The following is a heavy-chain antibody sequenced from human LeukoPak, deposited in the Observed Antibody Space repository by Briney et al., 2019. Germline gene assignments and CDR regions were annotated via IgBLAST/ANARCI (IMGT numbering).Heavy chain of an antibody. D-gene: IGHD2-2*02. Sequence: PSESLSLTCAVAGGSINSRDYCSGWIRQPPGKGLEWVGSIYYTLSTFHNPSLKSRVIISVDTSKNLFSLKLTSVTAADSAISYCARQTIASVTGYMLFALWGRGTLVIVSS. CDR3: ARQTIASVTGYMLFAL. V-gene: IGHV4-39*01. CDR1: GGSINSRDYC. J-gene: IGHJ2*01. CDR2: IYYTLST.